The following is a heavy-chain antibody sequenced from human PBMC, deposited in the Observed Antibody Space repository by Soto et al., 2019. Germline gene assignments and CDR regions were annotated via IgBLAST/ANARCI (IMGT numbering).Heavy chain of an antibody. V-gene: IGHV4-59*01. CDR3: ARSFSDWYYFDY. CDR1: GASTSNYY. Sequence: SETLSLTCTVSGASTSNYYWGWIRQPPGKGLEWIGYIYYNGSPNYNPSLKSRVTISVDTSKNQFSLNLNSVTAADTAIYFCARSFSDWYYFDYWGLGTLVTVSS. D-gene: IGHD3-9*01. CDR2: IYYNGSP. J-gene: IGHJ4*02.